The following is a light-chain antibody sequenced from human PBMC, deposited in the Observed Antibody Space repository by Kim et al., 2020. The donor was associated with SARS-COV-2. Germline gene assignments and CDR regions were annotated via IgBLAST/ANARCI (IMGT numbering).Light chain of an antibody. CDR3: QQSNSTPLT. J-gene: IGKJ4*01. CDR2: AAS. Sequence: DIQMTQSPSPLSASVGDRVTITCRASQSISTNLNWYQQKSGKATKLMIYAASSLQGGVPSRFSGSGSGTDFTLTISSLQPEDSATYYCQQSNSTPLTFVGGTKFDIK. CDR1: QSISTN. V-gene: IGKV1-39*01.